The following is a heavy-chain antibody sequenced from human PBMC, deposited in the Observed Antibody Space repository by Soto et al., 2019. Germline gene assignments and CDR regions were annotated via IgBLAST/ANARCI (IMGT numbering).Heavy chain of an antibody. V-gene: IGHV1-2*04. CDR2: INPNSGGT. CDR3: ARGRYCSGGSCYPAAFDI. CDR1: GYTFTGYY. Sequence: ASVKVSCKASGYTFTGYYMHWVRQAPGQGLEWMGWINPNSGGTNYAQKFQGWVTMTRDTSISTAYMELSRLRSDDTAVYYCARGRYCSGGSCYPAAFDIWGQGTMVTVSS. J-gene: IGHJ3*02. D-gene: IGHD2-15*01.